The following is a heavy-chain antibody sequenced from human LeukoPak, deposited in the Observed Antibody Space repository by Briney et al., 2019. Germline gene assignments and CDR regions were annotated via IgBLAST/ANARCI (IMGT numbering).Heavy chain of an antibody. CDR2: IYYSGST. J-gene: IGHJ4*02. D-gene: IGHD1-26*01. Sequence: SETLSLTCAVSGGSISSGGYSWSWIRQLPGKGLEWIGYIYYSGSTNYNPSLKSRVAISVDTSKNQFSLKLSSVTAADTAVYYCAMLRGSYVHWGQGTLVTVSS. CDR1: GGSISSGGYS. V-gene: IGHV4-61*08. CDR3: AMLRGSYVH.